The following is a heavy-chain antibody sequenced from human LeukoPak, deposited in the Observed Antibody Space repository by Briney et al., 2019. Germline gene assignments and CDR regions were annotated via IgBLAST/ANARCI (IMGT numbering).Heavy chain of an antibody. Sequence: GGSLRLSCAASGFTFSSYWMHWVRQAPGKGLVWVSRINSDGSSTSYADSVKGRFTISRDNAKNTLYLQMNSLRAEDTAVYYCARLGPGVLMVYASFDYWGQGTLVTVSS. V-gene: IGHV3-74*01. J-gene: IGHJ4*02. CDR3: ARLGPGVLMVYASFDY. D-gene: IGHD2-8*01. CDR1: GFTFSSYW. CDR2: INSDGSST.